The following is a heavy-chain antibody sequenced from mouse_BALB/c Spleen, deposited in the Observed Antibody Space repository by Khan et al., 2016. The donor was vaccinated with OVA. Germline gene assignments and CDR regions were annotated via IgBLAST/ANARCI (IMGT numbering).Heavy chain of an antibody. V-gene: IGHV5-6*01. D-gene: IGHD4-1*01. CDR3: ADHLTGSFAY. J-gene: IGHJ3*01. CDR1: GFTFSIYS. CDR2: ISSGGDYT. Sequence: EVELVESGGDLVNPGGSLNLSFAASGFTFSIYSLSWVRQTPDKRLGWVASISSGGDYTYYPDSVKGRFTISRDNAKNTLYLQMSDLKSEDTAMHYCADHLTGSFAYWGQGTLVTVSA.